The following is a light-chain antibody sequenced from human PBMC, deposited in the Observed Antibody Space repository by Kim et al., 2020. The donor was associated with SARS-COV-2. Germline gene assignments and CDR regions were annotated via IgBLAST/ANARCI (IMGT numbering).Light chain of an antibody. CDR2: DAS. V-gene: IGKV3-11*01. J-gene: IGKJ1*01. CDR1: ESVSDF. Sequence: LSPGEGATRSCRASESVSDFLVWYQLRPGQAPRLLIYDASKRAPGSPARFSGSGSGTEFTLTVSSLEPEDFAVYYCQQRADWPRTFGQGTKVDIK. CDR3: QQRADWPRT.